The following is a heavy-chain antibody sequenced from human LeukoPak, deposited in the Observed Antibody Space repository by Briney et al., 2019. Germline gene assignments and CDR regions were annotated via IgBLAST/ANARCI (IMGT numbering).Heavy chain of an antibody. CDR3: AKGRIVVVPAAFDY. J-gene: IGHJ4*02. Sequence: SGGSLRLSCAASGFTFSSYGMHWVRQAPGKGLEWVAVISYDGSNKYYADSVKGRFTISRDNSKNTLYLQMNSLRAEDTAVYYCAKGRIVVVPAAFDYWGQGTLVTVSS. V-gene: IGHV3-30*18. CDR2: ISYDGSNK. CDR1: GFTFSSYG. D-gene: IGHD2-2*01.